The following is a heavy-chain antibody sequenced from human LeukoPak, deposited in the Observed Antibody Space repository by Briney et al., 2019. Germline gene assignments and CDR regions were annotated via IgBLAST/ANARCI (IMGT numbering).Heavy chain of an antibody. Sequence: GGSLRLSCAASGFTFSTYEMNWVRQAPGKGLEWVSYISSSGSTIYYADSVKGRFTISRDNSKNTLYLQVNSLRAEDTAVYYCAKDLASGADSLDAFDIWGQGTMVTVSS. CDR1: GFTFSTYE. V-gene: IGHV3-48*03. CDR3: AKDLASGADSLDAFDI. D-gene: IGHD2-21*02. CDR2: ISSSGSTI. J-gene: IGHJ3*02.